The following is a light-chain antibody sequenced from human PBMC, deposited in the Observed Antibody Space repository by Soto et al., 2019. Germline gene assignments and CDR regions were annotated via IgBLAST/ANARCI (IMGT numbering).Light chain of an antibody. Sequence: ENVLTQSPGTLSLSPGERATLSCRASQSVTSNFLAWYQQKPGQAPRLLIYGASTRAAGVPDRFSGSGSGTDFTLTITRLEPEDFAVYYCQQYGRSPLLYTFGQGTK. J-gene: IGKJ2*01. CDR1: QSVTSNF. CDR2: GAS. CDR3: QQYGRSPLLYT. V-gene: IGKV3-20*01.